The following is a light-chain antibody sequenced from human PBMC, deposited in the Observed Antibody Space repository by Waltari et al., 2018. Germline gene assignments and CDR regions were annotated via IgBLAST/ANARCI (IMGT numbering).Light chain of an antibody. CDR3: QQRRNWPLS. Sequence: VLTQSPATLSLSPGDRAALPCRASQSIVDAIAWYQQRPGQTPRLLIYDASNRAPVIPARFSGSGSGTDFTLTISSLEPEDFAVYYCQQRRNWPLSFGQGTRLEIK. J-gene: IGKJ5*01. V-gene: IGKV3-11*01. CDR2: DAS. CDR1: QSIVDA.